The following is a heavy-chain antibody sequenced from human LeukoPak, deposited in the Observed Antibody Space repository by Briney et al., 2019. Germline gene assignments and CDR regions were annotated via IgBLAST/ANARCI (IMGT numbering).Heavy chain of an antibody. D-gene: IGHD2-15*01. V-gene: IGHV3-64*01. CDR2: IISNGGNT. Sequence: GGSLRLSCAASGFTFSSYSMHWVRQAPGKGLEYVSGIISNGGNTYYANSVKGRFTISRDNSKNTLYLQMDSLRAEDMAVYYCARVLSRGGYDYWGQGTLVTVSS. CDR1: GFTFSSYS. J-gene: IGHJ4*02. CDR3: ARVLSRGGYDY.